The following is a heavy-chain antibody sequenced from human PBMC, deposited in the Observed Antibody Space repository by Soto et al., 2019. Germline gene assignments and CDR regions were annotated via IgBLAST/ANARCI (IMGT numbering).Heavy chain of an antibody. Sequence: RGSLRLSCAASGFTFSSYAMHWVRQAPGKGLEWVAVISYDGSNKYYADSVKGRFTISRDNSKNTLYLQMNSLRAEDTAVYYCARDCGSCYPSYGMDVWGQGTTVTVSS. CDR2: ISYDGSNK. CDR3: ARDCGSCYPSYGMDV. J-gene: IGHJ6*02. V-gene: IGHV3-30-3*01. CDR1: GFTFSSYA. D-gene: IGHD2-15*01.